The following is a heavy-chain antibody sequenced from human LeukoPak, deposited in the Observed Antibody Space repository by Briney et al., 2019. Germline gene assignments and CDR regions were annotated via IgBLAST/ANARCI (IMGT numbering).Heavy chain of an antibody. CDR3: ARGISSGYSLFDY. J-gene: IGHJ4*02. D-gene: IGHD3-22*01. V-gene: IGHV4-30-4*01. Sequence: SQTLSLTCTVSGGSISSGDYYWSWIRQPPGKGLEWIGYIYYSGSTSYNPSLKSRVTISVDTSKNQFSLKLSSVTAADTAVYYCARGISSGYSLFDYWGQGTLVTVSS. CDR1: GGSISSGDYY. CDR2: IYYSGST.